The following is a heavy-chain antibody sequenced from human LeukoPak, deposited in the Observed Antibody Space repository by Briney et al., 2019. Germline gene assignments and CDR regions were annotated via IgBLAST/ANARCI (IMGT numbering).Heavy chain of an antibody. V-gene: IGHV4-34*01. J-gene: IGHJ4*02. CDR1: GGSFSGYY. CDR3: ARSNMVRGVRALDY. Sequence: SETLSLTCAVYGGSFSGYYWSWIRQPPGKGLEWIGEINHSGSTNYNPSLKSRVTISVDTSKNQFSLKLSSVTAADMAVYYCARSNMVRGVRALDYWGQGTLVTVSS. D-gene: IGHD3-10*01. CDR2: INHSGST.